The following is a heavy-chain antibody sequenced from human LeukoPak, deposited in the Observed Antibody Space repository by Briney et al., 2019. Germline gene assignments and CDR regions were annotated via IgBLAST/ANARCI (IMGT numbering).Heavy chain of an antibody. CDR2: IYHSGST. J-gene: IGHJ6*03. CDR3: ARDSGSYGEGGYYYYYMDV. Sequence: SGTLSLTCAVSGGSISSSNWWSWVRQPPGKGLEWIGEIYHSGSTNYNPSLKSRVTISVDKSKNQFSLKLSSVTAADTAVYYCARDSGSYGEGGYYYYYMDVWGKGTTVTISS. V-gene: IGHV4-4*02. CDR1: GGSISSSNW. D-gene: IGHD1-26*01.